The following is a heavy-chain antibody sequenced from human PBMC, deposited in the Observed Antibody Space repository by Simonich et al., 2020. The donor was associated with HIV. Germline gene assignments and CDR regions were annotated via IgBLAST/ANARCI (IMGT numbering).Heavy chain of an antibody. CDR1: GFTMRSYW. V-gene: IGHV3-7*01. CDR2: IKQDGSEK. CDR3: ANLRDYRTIFEY. Sequence: EVQVVESGGGLVQPGGSLRLSCAVSGFTMRSYWMSWVRQAPGKGGVWVATIKQDGSEKYYVDSVKDRFTISRDNAKNSLYLQMNSLRAEDTAVYYCANLRDYRTIFEYWGQGTLVTVSS. D-gene: IGHD3-9*01. J-gene: IGHJ4*02.